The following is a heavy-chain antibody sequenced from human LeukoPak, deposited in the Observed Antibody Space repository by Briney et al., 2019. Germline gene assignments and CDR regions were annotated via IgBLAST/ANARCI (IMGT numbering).Heavy chain of an antibody. Sequence: PGGSLRLSCAASGFTFSTYSMNWVRQAPGKGLEWVSSIGSSGSYIYYADSLKGRFTISRDNAKNSLYLQMNSLRVEDTAVYYCARDPSGSGWSLSDWGQGTPVTVSS. CDR2: IGSSGSYI. J-gene: IGHJ4*02. V-gene: IGHV3-21*01. CDR3: ARDPSGSGWSLSD. CDR1: GFTFSTYS. D-gene: IGHD6-19*01.